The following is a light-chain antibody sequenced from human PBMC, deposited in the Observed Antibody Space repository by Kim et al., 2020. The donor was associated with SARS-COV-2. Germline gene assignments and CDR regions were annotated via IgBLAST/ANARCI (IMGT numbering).Light chain of an antibody. CDR3: NSRDSSGKKV. CDR2: GKN. V-gene: IGLV3-19*01. Sequence: SSELTQDPAVSVALGQTVRITCQGDSLRSYYASWYQQKPGQAPVLVIYGKNNRPSGIPDRFSGSSSGNTASLTITRAQAEDEADYYCNSRDSSGKKVFGT. J-gene: IGLJ1*01. CDR1: SLRSYY.